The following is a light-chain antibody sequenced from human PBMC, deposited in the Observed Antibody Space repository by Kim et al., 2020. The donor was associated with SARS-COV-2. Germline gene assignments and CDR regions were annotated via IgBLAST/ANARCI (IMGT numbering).Light chain of an antibody. CDR2: NVS. CDR3: SSYTSSVYV. J-gene: IGLJ1*01. CDR1: SRDVGGYDF. V-gene: IGLV2-14*03. Sequence: GQSITISCTGTSRDVGGYDFVSWYQQHPGKAPKLVIYNVSDRPSGVPHRFSGSKSGNTASLTISGLQAEDEGDYYCSSYTSSVYVFGTGTKVTVL.